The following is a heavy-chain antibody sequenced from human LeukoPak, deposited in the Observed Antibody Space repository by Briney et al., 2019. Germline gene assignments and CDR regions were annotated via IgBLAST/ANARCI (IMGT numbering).Heavy chain of an antibody. CDR1: CGSISSRSYS. Sequence: EPSETLSLTCTVSCGSISSRSYSWGWIRQPPGKGLEWIGNIYSSGSSYYNASLESRVTISVDTSKNQFSLKMRSVTAADTAVYYCARQEVATIDSWGQGTLVTVSS. J-gene: IGHJ4*02. CDR3: ARQEVATIDS. CDR2: IYSSGSS. V-gene: IGHV4-39*01. D-gene: IGHD2-15*01.